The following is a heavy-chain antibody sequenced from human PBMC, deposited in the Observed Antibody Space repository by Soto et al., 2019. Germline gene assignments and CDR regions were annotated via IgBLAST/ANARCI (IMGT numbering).Heavy chain of an antibody. J-gene: IGHJ3*02. CDR3: ARDRVVPAAMTAFDI. V-gene: IGHV1-46*03. CDR1: GYTFTSYY. D-gene: IGHD2-2*01. CDR2: INPSGGST. Sequence: QVQLVQSGAEAKKPGASVKVSCKASGYTFTSYYMHWVRQAPGQGLEWMGIINPSGGSTSYAQKFQGRVTMTRDTSTSTVYMELSSLRSEDTAVYYCARDRVVPAAMTAFDIWGQGTMVTVSS.